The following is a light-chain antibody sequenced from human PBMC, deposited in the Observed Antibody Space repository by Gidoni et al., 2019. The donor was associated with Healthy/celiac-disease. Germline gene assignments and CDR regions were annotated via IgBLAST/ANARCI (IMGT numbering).Light chain of an antibody. J-gene: IGLJ1*01. V-gene: IGLV1-40*01. Sequence: QSVLTQPPSVSGAPGQRVTISCTGSSSNLGAGYAVHWYQQLPGAAPNLLIYGTTIRPSGVPDRFSGSKSGTSASLAITGLQAEDEADYYCQSYDTTLSGPSYVFGPGTTVTVL. CDR2: GTT. CDR1: SSNLGAGYA. CDR3: QSYDTTLSGPSYV.